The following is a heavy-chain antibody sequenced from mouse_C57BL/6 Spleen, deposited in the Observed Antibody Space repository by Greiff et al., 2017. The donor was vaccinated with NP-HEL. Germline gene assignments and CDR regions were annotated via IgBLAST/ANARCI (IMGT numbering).Heavy chain of an antibody. CDR2: IDPNSGGT. CDR3: ARSRGTTVVATHWYFDV. J-gene: IGHJ1*03. Sequence: QVQLQQPGAELVKPGASVKLSCKASGYTFTSYWMHWVKQRPGRGLEWIGRIDPNSGGTKYNEKFKSKATLTVDKPSSTAYMQLSSLTSEDSAVYYCARSRGTTVVATHWYFDVWGTGTTVTVSS. D-gene: IGHD1-1*01. V-gene: IGHV1-72*01. CDR1: GYTFTSYW.